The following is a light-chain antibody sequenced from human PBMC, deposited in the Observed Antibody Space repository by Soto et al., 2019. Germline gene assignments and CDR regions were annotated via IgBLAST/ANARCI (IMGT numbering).Light chain of an antibody. CDR2: DAS. CDR1: QSINSW. J-gene: IGKJ1*01. CDR3: QQYKSFSRT. Sequence: DIQMTQSPSTLSASVGARVPITCRVSQSINSWLAWYQQKPGKAPKLLIYDASTLESGVPSRFSGSGSGTEFTLTISSLQPEDFATYYCQQYKSFSRTFGQGTKVDIK. V-gene: IGKV1-5*01.